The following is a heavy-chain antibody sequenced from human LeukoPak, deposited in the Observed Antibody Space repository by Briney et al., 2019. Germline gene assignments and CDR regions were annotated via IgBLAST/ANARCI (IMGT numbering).Heavy chain of an antibody. D-gene: IGHD3-10*01. CDR1: GGSITSSHYY. CDR2: IYYSGTT. Sequence: SETLSLTCAVSGGSITSSHYYWGWIRQPPGKGLEWIGTIYYSGTTYYNPSLESRVTISEDTSKNQFSLTLRSVTAADTAVYYCARQISDYYYYYIDVWGKGTTVTVSS. V-gene: IGHV4-39*01. J-gene: IGHJ6*03. CDR3: ARQISDYYYYYIDV.